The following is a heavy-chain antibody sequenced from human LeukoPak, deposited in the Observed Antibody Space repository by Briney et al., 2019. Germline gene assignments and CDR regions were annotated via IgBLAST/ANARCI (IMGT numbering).Heavy chain of an antibody. J-gene: IGHJ4*02. Sequence: GGSLRLSCAASGFTFSNYAMSWVRQAPGKGLEWVSAISGSGGSTYYADSVKGRFTISRDNSKNTLYLQMNSLRAEDTAVYYCAKDMGLQRYYFDYWGQGTLVTVSS. D-gene: IGHD5-24*01. CDR2: ISGSGGST. V-gene: IGHV3-23*01. CDR1: GFTFSNYA. CDR3: AKDMGLQRYYFDY.